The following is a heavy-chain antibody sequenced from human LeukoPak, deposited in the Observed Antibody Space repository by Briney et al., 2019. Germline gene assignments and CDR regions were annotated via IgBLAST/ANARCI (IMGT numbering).Heavy chain of an antibody. J-gene: IGHJ4*02. CDR2: IWYDGSNK. D-gene: IGHD1-1*01. Sequence: PGGSLRLSCAASGFTFSSYGMHWVRQAPGKGLEWVAVIWYDGSNKYYADSVKGRFTISRDNSKNTLYLQINSLRAEDTAVYYCARPTRKLYYFDYWGQGTLVTVSS. CDR1: GFTFSSYG. CDR3: ARPTRKLYYFDY. V-gene: IGHV3-33*01.